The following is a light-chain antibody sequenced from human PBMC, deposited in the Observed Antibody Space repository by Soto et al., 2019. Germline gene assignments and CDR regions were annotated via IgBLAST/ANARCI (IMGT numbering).Light chain of an antibody. J-gene: IGKJ1*01. CDR1: QSVSSN. V-gene: IGKV3-15*01. CDR3: QPYNSYSRT. Sequence: EAVLTQSPATLSVFPGERATLSCRASQSVSSNLAWYQQKPGQAPRLLIYGASTRATGIPARFSGSGSGTEFTLTISSLQPDDSATYYCQPYNSYSRTFGQGTKVDIK. CDR2: GAS.